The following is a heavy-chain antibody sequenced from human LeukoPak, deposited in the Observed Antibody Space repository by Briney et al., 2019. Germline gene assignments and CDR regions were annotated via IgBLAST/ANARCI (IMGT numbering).Heavy chain of an antibody. D-gene: IGHD3-10*01. CDR2: ISYDGCNK. V-gene: IGHV3-30-3*01. CDR3: ASQGGLLWCGELSGGMDV. CDR1: GFTHSSYA. J-gene: IGHJ6*02. Sequence: PGRSLSLLYGACGFTHSSYAMIGVRHASAKGLEGVTFISYDGCNKFCADSARGRFTISRDNAKNTRYLQMNSLRAEDTAVYYCASQGGLLWCGELSGGMDVWGQGTTVTVSS.